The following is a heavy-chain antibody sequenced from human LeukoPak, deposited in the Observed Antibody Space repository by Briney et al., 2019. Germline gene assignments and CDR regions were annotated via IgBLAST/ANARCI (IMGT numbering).Heavy chain of an antibody. D-gene: IGHD2-2*02. CDR3: PRAVPAAIRGNWFDP. CDR1: GGTFTSYA. CDR2: IIPIFGTA. Sequence: SVKFSCKASGGTFTSYAISWVRQAPGQGLEWMGGIIPIFGTANYAQKFQGRVTITADESTSTAYMELSSLRSEDTAVYYCPRAVPAAIRGNWFDPWGQGTLVTASS. J-gene: IGHJ5*02. V-gene: IGHV1-69*01.